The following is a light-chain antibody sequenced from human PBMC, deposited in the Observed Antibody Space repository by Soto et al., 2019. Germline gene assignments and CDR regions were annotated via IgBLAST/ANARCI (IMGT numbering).Light chain of an antibody. V-gene: IGLV2-14*01. CDR1: SNDIGAYKY. CDR3: SSYTTGSTLYV. Sequence: QSALTQPASVSGSPEQSITISCTGSSNDIGAYKYVSWYQQYPGKAPKLIIFEVSNRPSGVSNRFSGSKSGNTASLTIAGLQAEDEADYHCSSYTTGSTLYVFGGGTKVTVL. J-gene: IGLJ1*01. CDR2: EVS.